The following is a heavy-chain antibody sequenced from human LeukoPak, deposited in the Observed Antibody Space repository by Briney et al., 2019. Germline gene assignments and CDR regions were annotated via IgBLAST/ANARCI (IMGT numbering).Heavy chain of an antibody. CDR3: ARHTRLGYCSGGSCPTPD. V-gene: IGHV4-39*01. CDR2: IYYSGST. J-gene: IGHJ4*02. CDR1: GGSISSSSYY. Sequence: SETLSLTCTVSGGSISSSSYYWGWIRQPPGKGLEWIGSIYYSGSTYYNPSLKSRVTISVDTSKNQFSLKLSSVTAADTAVYYCARHTRLGYCSGGSCPTPDWGQGTLVTVSS. D-gene: IGHD2-15*01.